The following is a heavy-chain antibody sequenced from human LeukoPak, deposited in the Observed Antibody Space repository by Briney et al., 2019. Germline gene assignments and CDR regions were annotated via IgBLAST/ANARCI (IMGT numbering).Heavy chain of an antibody. Sequence: PSETLSLTCAVYGGSFSGYYWTWIRQPPGKGLEWIGNIHYSGSTSYNPSLKSRPTISVETSKNQFSLTLNSVTAADTAIYYCARYDFWSDNLVYWGQGTLVTVSS. D-gene: IGHD3-3*01. CDR2: IHYSGST. CDR3: ARYDFWSDNLVY. J-gene: IGHJ4*02. CDR1: GGSFSGYY. V-gene: IGHV4-34*10.